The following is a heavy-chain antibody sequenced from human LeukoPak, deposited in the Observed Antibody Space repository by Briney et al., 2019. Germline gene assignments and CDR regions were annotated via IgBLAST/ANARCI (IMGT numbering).Heavy chain of an antibody. CDR1: GFTFSSYA. Sequence: GGSLRLSCAASGFTFSSYAMSWVRQAPGKGLEWVSAISGSGGSTYYAGSVKGRFTISRDNSKNTLYLQMNSLRAEDTAVYYCAKLDRVGYRGYWGQGTLVTVSS. J-gene: IGHJ4*02. CDR3: AKLDRVGYRGY. D-gene: IGHD3-16*02. V-gene: IGHV3-23*01. CDR2: ISGSGGST.